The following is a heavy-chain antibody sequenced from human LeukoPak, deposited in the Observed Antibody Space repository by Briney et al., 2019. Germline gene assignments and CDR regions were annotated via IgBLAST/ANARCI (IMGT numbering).Heavy chain of an antibody. D-gene: IGHD2-15*01. CDR1: GGTFSSYA. CDR3: ARVVVVGKNGAEYFQH. V-gene: IGHV1-69*01. J-gene: IGHJ1*01. Sequence: SVKVSCKASGGTFSSYAISWVRQAPGQGLEWMGGIIPIFGTANYAQKFQGRVTITADESTSTAYMELSSLRSEDTAVYYCARVVVVGKNGAEYFQHWGQGTLVTVSS. CDR2: IIPIFGTA.